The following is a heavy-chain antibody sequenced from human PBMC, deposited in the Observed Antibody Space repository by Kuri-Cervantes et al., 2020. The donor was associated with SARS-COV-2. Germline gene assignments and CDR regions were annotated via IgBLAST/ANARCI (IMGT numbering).Heavy chain of an antibody. V-gene: IGHV3-30-3*01. CDR3: ARPTLRFLEWDAFDI. CDR2: ISYGGSNK. CDR1: GFTFSSYA. J-gene: IGHJ3*02. Sequence: GGSLRLSCAASGFTFSSYAMHWVRQAPGKGLEWVAVISYGGSNKYYADSVKGRFTISRDNSKNTLYLQMNSLRAEDTAVYYCARPTLRFLEWDAFDIWGQGTMVTVSS. D-gene: IGHD3-3*01.